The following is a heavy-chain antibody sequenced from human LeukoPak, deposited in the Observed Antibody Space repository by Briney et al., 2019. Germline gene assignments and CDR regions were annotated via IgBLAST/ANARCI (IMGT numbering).Heavy chain of an antibody. CDR1: GFTFSSYA. J-gene: IGHJ4*02. Sequence: GGSLRLSCAASGFTFSSYAMSWVRQAPGKGLEWVSAISGSGGSTYYADSVKGRFTISRGNSKNTLYLQMNSLRAEDTAVYYCAKDLLAAAGGPLDYWGQGTLVTVSS. V-gene: IGHV3-23*01. CDR3: AKDLLAAAGGPLDY. CDR2: ISGSGGST. D-gene: IGHD6-13*01.